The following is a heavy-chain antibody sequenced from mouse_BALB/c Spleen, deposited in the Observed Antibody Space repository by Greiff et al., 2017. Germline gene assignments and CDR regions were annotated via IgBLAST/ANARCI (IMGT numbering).Heavy chain of an antibody. J-gene: IGHJ3*01. CDR2: IWAGGST. Sequence: QVQLQQSGPGLVAPSQSLSISCTVSGFSLTSYGVHWVRQPPGKGLEWLGVIWAGGSTNYNSALMSRLSISKDNSKSQVFLKMNSLQTDDTAMYYCARGDLYYGNYEWFAYWGQGTLVTVSA. CDR3: ARGDLYYGNYEWFAY. V-gene: IGHV2-9*02. CDR1: GFSLTSYG. D-gene: IGHD2-1*01.